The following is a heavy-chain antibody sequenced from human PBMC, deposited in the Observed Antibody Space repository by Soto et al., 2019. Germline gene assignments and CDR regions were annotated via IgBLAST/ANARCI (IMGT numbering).Heavy chain of an antibody. D-gene: IGHD3-10*01. J-gene: IGHJ4*02. V-gene: IGHV3-53*01. CDR2: ISGRGET. Sequence: EVQLVESGGGLIQPGGSLRLSCVASGLSVRSSYMSWVRQAPGKGLEWISHISGRGETFYSNSVKGRFTISKDNWKNTLIIQLNNLRVDDTGVYYCARDGEGGWGDWGQGAQVTVSS. CDR3: ARDGEGGWGD. CDR1: GLSVRSSY.